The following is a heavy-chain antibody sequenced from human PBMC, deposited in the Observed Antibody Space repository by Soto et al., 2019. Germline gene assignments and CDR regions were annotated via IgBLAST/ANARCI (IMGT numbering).Heavy chain of an antibody. J-gene: IGHJ3*02. D-gene: IGHD3-3*01. CDR3: AKENYDFWSGYHDAFDI. V-gene: IGHV3-30*18. Sequence: PGGSLRLSCAASGFTFSSYGMHWVRQAPGKGLEWVAVISYDGSNKYYADSVKGRFTISRDNSKNTLYLQMNSLRAEDTAVYYCAKENYDFWSGYHDAFDIWGQGTMVTVSS. CDR1: GFTFSSYG. CDR2: ISYDGSNK.